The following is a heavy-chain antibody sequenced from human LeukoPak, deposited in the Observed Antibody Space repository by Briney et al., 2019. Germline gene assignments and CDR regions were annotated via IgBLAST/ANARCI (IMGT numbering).Heavy chain of an antibody. CDR3: SKGGYFNFEN. Sequence: PGGSLRLSCAASGFTFSRYDMQWVRQAPGKGLEWVSGISRSGPTYYTDSVKGRFTISRDNSKNTLYLQMNSLRAEDTAVYYCSKGGYFNFENWGRGTMVSVSS. V-gene: IGHV3-23*01. CDR2: ISRSGPT. D-gene: IGHD2-2*03. CDR1: GFTFSRYD. J-gene: IGHJ3*02.